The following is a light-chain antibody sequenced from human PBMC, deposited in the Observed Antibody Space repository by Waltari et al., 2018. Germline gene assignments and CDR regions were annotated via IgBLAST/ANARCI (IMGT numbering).Light chain of an antibody. CDR3: SSYTSSATLV. CDR2: DVN. V-gene: IGLV2-14*03. Sequence: QSALTQPASVSGSPGQSITISCTGTSSDVGVYNYASWYQQHPGKAPKVMIYDVNKRPSGISNRFSGSKSGNTASLTISGLQADDEADYYCSSYTSSATLVFGGGTKLTVL. CDR1: SSDVGVYNY. J-gene: IGLJ3*02.